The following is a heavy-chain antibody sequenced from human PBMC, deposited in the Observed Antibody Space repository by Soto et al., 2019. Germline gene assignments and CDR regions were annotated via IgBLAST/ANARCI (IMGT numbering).Heavy chain of an antibody. J-gene: IGHJ4*02. CDR1: GFTFRSYG. D-gene: IGHD6-13*01. CDR2: ISYDGSNK. Sequence: QVQLVESGGGVVQPGRSLRLSCTASGFTFRSYGMHWVRQAPGKGREWVALISYDGSNKHYADSVKGRFTISRDNSKNKLYLKMNSLRAEDTAVYYCAKEIGSRWYDLDYWGQGTLVTVSS. V-gene: IGHV3-30*18. CDR3: AKEIGSRWYDLDY.